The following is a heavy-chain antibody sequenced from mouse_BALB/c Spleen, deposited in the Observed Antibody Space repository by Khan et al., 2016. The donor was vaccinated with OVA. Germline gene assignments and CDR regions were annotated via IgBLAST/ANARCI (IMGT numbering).Heavy chain of an antibody. D-gene: IGHD1-3*01. CDR2: INPSSVYS. CDR3: ARKEVGGYIDY. Sequence: QVQLKQSGAELARPGASVKMSCKASGNTLTTYTMHWVKQRPGQGLEWIGYINPSSVYSHYNQKFKDKATLTADKSSSTTYMQLSSLTSEDSAVYYCARKEVGGYIDYWGQGTTLTVSS. V-gene: IGHV1-4*01. J-gene: IGHJ2*01. CDR1: GNTLTTYT.